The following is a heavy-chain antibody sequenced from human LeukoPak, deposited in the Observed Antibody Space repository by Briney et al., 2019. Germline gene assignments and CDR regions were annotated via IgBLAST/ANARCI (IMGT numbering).Heavy chain of an antibody. CDR1: GYNFNGYW. Sequence: GESLKISCQAPGYNFNGYWIGWLRQIPGKGLEWIGINFPTDSDARYSPSFQGQVTISVDKSTTTAYLEWSSLRASDTAMYYCARRLSDFADYFYGMEVWGQGTTVTVSS. J-gene: IGHJ6*02. CDR3: ARRLSDFADYFYGMEV. V-gene: IGHV5-51*01. CDR2: NFPTDSDA. D-gene: IGHD2/OR15-2a*01.